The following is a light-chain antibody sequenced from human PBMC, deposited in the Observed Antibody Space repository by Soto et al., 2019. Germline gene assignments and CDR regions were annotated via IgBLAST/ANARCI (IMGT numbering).Light chain of an antibody. Sequence: FLTPAPGTLSLSPTARANPSCRASQTIITEYLGWYQHKPGRAPRLLIYGASTRATGIPDRFSGSGSGTDFTLTISRLEPEDSAVYYCQQYGYTPRTFGPGTKVDIK. J-gene: IGKJ1*01. V-gene: IGKV3-20*01. CDR3: QQYGYTPRT. CDR1: QTIITEY. CDR2: GAS.